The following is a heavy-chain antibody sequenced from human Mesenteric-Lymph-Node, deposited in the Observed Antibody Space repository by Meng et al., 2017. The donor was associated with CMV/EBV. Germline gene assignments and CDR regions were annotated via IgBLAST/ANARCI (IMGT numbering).Heavy chain of an antibody. D-gene: IGHD6-19*01. V-gene: IGHV4-59*01. J-gene: IGHJ4*02. CDR1: GGSISSYY. Sequence: ESLKISCTVSGGSISSYYWSWIRQPPGKGLEWIGYIYYSGSTNYNPSLKSRVTISLDGSKNQFSLNLNSLTTADTAFYYCARGTDSSGYNFFDSWGQGILVTVSS. CDR3: ARGTDSSGYNFFDS. CDR2: IYYSGST.